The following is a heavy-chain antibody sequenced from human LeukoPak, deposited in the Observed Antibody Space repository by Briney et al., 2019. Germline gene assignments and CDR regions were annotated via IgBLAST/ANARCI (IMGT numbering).Heavy chain of an antibody. Sequence: ASVKVSCKASGYTFTTYYIHWVRQAPGQGFEWMGLINPSGGNTGYAQKFQGRVTMTRDTSTSTVYMELSSRRSEDTAVYYCARDTHANNPDWFDPWGQGTLVTVSS. D-gene: IGHD1-14*01. CDR1: GYTFTTYY. V-gene: IGHV1-46*01. J-gene: IGHJ5*02. CDR3: ARDTHANNPDWFDP. CDR2: INPSGGNT.